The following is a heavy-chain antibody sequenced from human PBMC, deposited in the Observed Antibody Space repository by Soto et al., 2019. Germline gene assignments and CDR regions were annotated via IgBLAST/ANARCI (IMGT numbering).Heavy chain of an antibody. V-gene: IGHV4-59*01. Sequence: SETLSLTCTVSGGSISSYYWSWIRQPPGKGLEWIGYIYYSGSTNYNPSLKSRVTISVDTSKNQFSLKLSSVTAADTAVYYCARSGRIGRYFDYWGQGTLVTVSS. D-gene: IGHD3-10*01. CDR1: GGSISSYY. J-gene: IGHJ4*02. CDR3: ARSGRIGRYFDY. CDR2: IYYSGST.